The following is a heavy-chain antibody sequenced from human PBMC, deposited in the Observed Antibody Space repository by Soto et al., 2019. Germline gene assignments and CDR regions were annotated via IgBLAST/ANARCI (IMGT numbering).Heavy chain of an antibody. CDR3: ARLQTDSSGYYRRSHDAFDI. J-gene: IGHJ3*02. CDR1: GGSISSYY. CDR2: IYYSGST. V-gene: IGHV4-59*08. Sequence: QVQLQESGPGLVKPSETLSLTCTVSGGSISSYYWSWIRQPPGKGLEWIGYIYYSGSTNYNPSLKSRVTIQVDTSKNHFSLRLSYVTAADTAVYYCARLQTDSSGYYRRSHDAFDIWGQGTMVTVSS. D-gene: IGHD3-22*01.